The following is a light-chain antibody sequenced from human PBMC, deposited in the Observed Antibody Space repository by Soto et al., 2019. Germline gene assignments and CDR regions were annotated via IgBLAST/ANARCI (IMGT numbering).Light chain of an antibody. J-gene: IGKJ1*01. V-gene: IGKV1-5*03. Sequence: DIQMTQSPSTLSVSVGDRVTITCRASQTISSWLAWYQQKPGKAPKLLIYKASTLKSGVPSRFSGSGSGTEFTLTISSLQPDDFSTYYCQHYNSYSDAFGQGNKVELQ. CDR1: QTISSW. CDR2: KAS. CDR3: QHYNSYSDA.